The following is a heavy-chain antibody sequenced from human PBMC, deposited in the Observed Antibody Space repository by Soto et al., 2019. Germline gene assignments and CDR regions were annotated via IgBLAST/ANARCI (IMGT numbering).Heavy chain of an antibody. CDR3: ARHGPDLIYYYYMDV. Sequence: PGESLKISCKGSGYSFTSYWIGWVRQMPGKGLEWMGIIYPGDSDTRYSPSFQGQVTISADKSISTAYLQWSSLKASDTAMYYCARHGPDLIYYYYMDVWGKGTTVTVS. J-gene: IGHJ6*03. CDR1: GYSFTSYW. V-gene: IGHV5-51*01. D-gene: IGHD2-2*01. CDR2: IYPGDSDT.